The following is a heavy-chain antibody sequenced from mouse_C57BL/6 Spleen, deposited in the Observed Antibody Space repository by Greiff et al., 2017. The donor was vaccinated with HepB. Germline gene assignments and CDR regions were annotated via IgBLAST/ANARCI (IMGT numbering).Heavy chain of an antibody. CDR2: IDPEDGDT. V-gene: IGHV14-1*01. CDR1: GFNIKDYY. D-gene: IGHD1-1*01. CDR3: TTVAYYGSSYEGFAY. Sequence: EVMLVESGAELVRPGASVKLSCTASGFNIKDYYMHWVKQRPEQGLEWIGRIDPEDGDTEYAPKFQGKATMTADTSSNTAYLQLSSLTSEDTAVYYCTTVAYYGSSYEGFAYWGQGTLVTVSA. J-gene: IGHJ3*01.